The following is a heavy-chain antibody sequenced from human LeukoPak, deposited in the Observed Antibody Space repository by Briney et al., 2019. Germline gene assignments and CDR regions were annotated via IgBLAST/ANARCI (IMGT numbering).Heavy chain of an antibody. Sequence: PSETLSLTCAVYGGSFSGYYWSWIRQPPGKGLEWIGEINHSGSTNYNPSLKCRVTISVDTSKNQFSLKLGSVTAADTAVYYCARETSQKGAHYMDVWGKGTTVTISS. D-gene: IGHD3-16*01. V-gene: IGHV4-34*01. CDR1: GGSFSGYY. J-gene: IGHJ6*03. CDR2: INHSGST. CDR3: ARETSQKGAHYMDV.